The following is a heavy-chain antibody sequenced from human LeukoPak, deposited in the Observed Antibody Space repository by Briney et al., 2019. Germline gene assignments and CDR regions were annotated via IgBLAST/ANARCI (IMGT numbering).Heavy chain of an antibody. D-gene: IGHD3-10*01. CDR3: ATSYYSGLQYFDY. Sequence: GGSLRLSCAASGFTFSNYGMHWVRQAPGKGLEWVAFIRDDGINKYYADSVGGRFTISRDNSKNTLYLQMSSLRAEDTAVYYCATSYYSGLQYFDYWGQGTLVTVSS. CDR2: IRDDGINK. V-gene: IGHV3-30*02. J-gene: IGHJ4*02. CDR1: GFTFSNYG.